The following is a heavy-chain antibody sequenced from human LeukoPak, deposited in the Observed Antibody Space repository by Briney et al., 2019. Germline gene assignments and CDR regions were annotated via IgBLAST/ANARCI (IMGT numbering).Heavy chain of an antibody. D-gene: IGHD3-3*01. J-gene: IGHJ6*03. Sequence: SETLSLTCAVYGGSFSGYYWSWIRQPPGKGLEWIGEINHSGSTNYNPSLKSRVTISVDTSKNQFSLKLSSVTAADTAVYYCARGFWSGYRYCYYYYMDVWGKGTTVTVSS. CDR3: ARGFWSGYRYCYYYYMDV. CDR1: GGSFSGYY. CDR2: INHSGST. V-gene: IGHV4-34*01.